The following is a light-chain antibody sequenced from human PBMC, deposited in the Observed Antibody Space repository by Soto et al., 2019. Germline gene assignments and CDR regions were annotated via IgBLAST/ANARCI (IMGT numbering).Light chain of an antibody. J-gene: IGLJ2*01. CDR3: TSYAGSNNVV. CDR1: SSDVGAYNY. V-gene: IGLV2-8*01. Sequence: QSALTQPPSASGSPGQSVTISCTGTSSDVGAYNYVSWYQQHPGKAPKIMIYEVTKRPSGVPDRFSASKSGNTASLTVSGLQAVDEADYYCTSYAGSNNVVFGGGTKLTVL. CDR2: EVT.